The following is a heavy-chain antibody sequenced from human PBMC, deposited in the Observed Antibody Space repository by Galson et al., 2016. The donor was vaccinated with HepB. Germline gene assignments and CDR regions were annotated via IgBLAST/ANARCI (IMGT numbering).Heavy chain of an antibody. J-gene: IGHJ4*02. CDR2: ISYDESST. CDR1: GFTFSSYG. Sequence: SLRLSCAASGFTFSSYGMHWVRQAPGKGLEWVAVISYDESSTSYADYVKGRFTISRDNAKNTLYLQMNSLRAEDTAMYFCARHFSGSYLGQGTLVTVSS. D-gene: IGHD3-22*01. CDR3: ARHFSGSY. V-gene: IGHV3-30*03.